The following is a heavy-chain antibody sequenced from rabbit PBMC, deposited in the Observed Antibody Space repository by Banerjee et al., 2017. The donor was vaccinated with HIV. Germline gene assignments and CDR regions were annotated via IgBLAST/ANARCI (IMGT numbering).Heavy chain of an antibody. Sequence: QEQLEESGGDLVKPEGSLTLTCTASGFDFSSYGVNWVRQTPGKGLEWIACINTSSGSTVYATWAKGRFTISKTSSTTVTLQMTSLTAADTATYFCARDLAGVIGWNFDLWGQGTLVTVS. CDR2: INTSSGST. J-gene: IGHJ4*01. CDR3: ARDLAGVIGWNFDL. CDR1: GFDFSSYG. V-gene: IGHV1S45*01. D-gene: IGHD4-1*01.